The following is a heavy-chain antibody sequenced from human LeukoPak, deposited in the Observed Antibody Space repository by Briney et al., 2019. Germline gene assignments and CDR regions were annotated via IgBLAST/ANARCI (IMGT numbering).Heavy chain of an antibody. J-gene: IGHJ4*02. CDR1: GFTFSTSA. CDR2: IDYDSSHI. Sequence: GGSLRLSCAVSGFTFSTSAMNWVRQVPGKGLEWVSSIDYDSSHIYYAASVRGRFTISRDNARNSVYLQMNSLRVEDTAVYHCARDPLRYLRVGHYDYWGQGTLVAVSS. D-gene: IGHD3-9*01. V-gene: IGHV3-21*01. CDR3: ARDPLRYLRVGHYDY.